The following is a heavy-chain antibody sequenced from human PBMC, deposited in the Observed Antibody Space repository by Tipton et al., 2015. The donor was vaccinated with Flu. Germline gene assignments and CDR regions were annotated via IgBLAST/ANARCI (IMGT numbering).Heavy chain of an antibody. CDR1: GATISSGYYY. J-gene: IGHJ4*02. CDR3: ARAGSTVTRYFDN. CDR2: IYHSGST. D-gene: IGHD4-23*01. V-gene: IGHV4-31*03. Sequence: TLSITCTVSGATISSGYYYWTWIRQHPGKGLEWIGYIYHSGSTYYNPSLKGRVFISVDTSKNRLFLNLTSVTAADTAVYYCARAGSTVTRYFDNWGQGTLVTVS.